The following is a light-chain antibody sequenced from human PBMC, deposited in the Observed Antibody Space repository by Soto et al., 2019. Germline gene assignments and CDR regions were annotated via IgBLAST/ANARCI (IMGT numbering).Light chain of an antibody. CDR1: SSNIENNY. Sequence: QAVVTQPPSVSAAPGQKVTISCSGSSSNIENNYVSWYQQLPGAAPKLLIYQNNQRPSEIPDRFSGSRSGTSATLGITGLQTGDEADYYCGSWDSSLSGSVFGTGTKLTVL. J-gene: IGLJ1*01. CDR2: QNN. CDR3: GSWDSSLSGSV. V-gene: IGLV1-51*02.